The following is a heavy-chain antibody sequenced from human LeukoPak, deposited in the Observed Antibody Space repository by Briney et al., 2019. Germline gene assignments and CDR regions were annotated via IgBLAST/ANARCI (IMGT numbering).Heavy chain of an antibody. D-gene: IGHD4/OR15-4a*01. CDR2: INHSGST. CDR1: GGSFSGYY. CDR3: ARDPQVRAFDI. Sequence: SETLSLTCAVYGGSFSGYYWSWIRQPPGKGLEWIGEINHSGSTNYNTSLKSRVTISVDTSKNQFSPKRSSVTAADTAVYYCARDPQVRAFDIWGQGTMVTVSS. J-gene: IGHJ3*02. V-gene: IGHV4-34*01.